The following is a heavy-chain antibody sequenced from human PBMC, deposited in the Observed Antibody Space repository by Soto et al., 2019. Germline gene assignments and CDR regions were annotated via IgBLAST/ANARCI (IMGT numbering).Heavy chain of an antibody. D-gene: IGHD3-22*01. CDR3: ARGVVYRDVGLAYGMDV. Sequence: QVQLQQWGAGMLRPSETLSLTCAVYGESFSNHYWSWIRQSPGKGLEWVGEINYSGSTRYNWSLGSRVTISVDTSKNQFSLMVTSVTAEDTAVYYCARGVVYRDVGLAYGMDVWGQGTTVTVSS. CDR1: GESFSNHY. J-gene: IGHJ6*02. CDR2: INYSGST. V-gene: IGHV4-34*01.